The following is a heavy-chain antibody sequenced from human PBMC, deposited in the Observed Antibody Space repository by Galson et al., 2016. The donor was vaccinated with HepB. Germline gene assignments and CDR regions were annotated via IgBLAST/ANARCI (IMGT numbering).Heavy chain of an antibody. D-gene: IGHD3-22*01. CDR3: ARDGLYYDIAGYYYVGFFDL. J-gene: IGHJ2*01. Sequence: LRLSCAASGFTFSTHAMNWVRQAPGKGLEWVASISGSATNVYYADSVKGRFTISRDNAKDSLFLQMNSLTTEDTAVYYCARDGLYYDIAGYYYVGFFDLWGRGTLVTVSS. V-gene: IGHV3-21*01. CDR1: GFTFSTHA. CDR2: ISGSATNV.